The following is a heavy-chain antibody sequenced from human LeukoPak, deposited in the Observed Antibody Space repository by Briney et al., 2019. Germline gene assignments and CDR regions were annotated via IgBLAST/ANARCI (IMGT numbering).Heavy chain of an antibody. Sequence: ASVKVSCKASGYTFTSYGISWVRQAPGQGGEWRGWISAYNGNTNYAQKLQGRGIMTTDTSTSTAYMELRSLRSDDTAVYYCARETTFYGSGSYYNDYWGQGTLVTVSS. CDR3: ARETTFYGSGSYYNDY. J-gene: IGHJ4*02. V-gene: IGHV1-18*01. CDR1: GYTFTSYG. CDR2: ISAYNGNT. D-gene: IGHD3-10*01.